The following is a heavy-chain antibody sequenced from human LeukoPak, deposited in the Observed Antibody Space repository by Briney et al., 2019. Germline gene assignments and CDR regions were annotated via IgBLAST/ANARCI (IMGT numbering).Heavy chain of an antibody. CDR1: GGSISSSSYY. D-gene: IGHD6-19*01. V-gene: IGHV4-39*07. CDR2: IYYSGST. J-gene: IGHJ5*02. CDR3: ARDWLGWFDP. Sequence: SETLSLTCTVSGGSISSSSYYWGWIRQPPGKGLEWIGSIYYSGSTNYNPSLKSRVTISVDTSKNQFSLKLSSVTAADTAVYYCARDWLGWFDPWGQGTLVTVSS.